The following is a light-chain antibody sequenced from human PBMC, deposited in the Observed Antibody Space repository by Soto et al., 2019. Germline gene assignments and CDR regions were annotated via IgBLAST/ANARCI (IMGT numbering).Light chain of an antibody. CDR2: EAY. CDR3: QQRSNWPPTCT. CDR1: QSIGSY. V-gene: IGKV3-11*01. Sequence: IVLTQSPATLSLSPGERATLSCRASQSIGSYLAWYQQKPGQAPRLLIYEAYNRATGIPGRFSGSGSGTDFPLTISSLEPDDLAVYYCQQRSNWPPTCTFGQGTKVEI. J-gene: IGKJ1*01.